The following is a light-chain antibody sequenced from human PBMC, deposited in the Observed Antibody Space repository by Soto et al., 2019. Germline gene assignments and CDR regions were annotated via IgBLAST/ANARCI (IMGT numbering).Light chain of an antibody. CDR3: QQYGSSPYT. CDR1: QSVSSNY. V-gene: IGKV3-20*01. Sequence: EIVLTQSPGTLSLSPGERATLSCRASQSVSSNYLAWYQQKPGQTPRLLIYGASSRATGIPDRFSGSGSGTYFTLTISRLDPDDFAVYYCQQYGSSPYTFGQGTKLEIK. CDR2: GAS. J-gene: IGKJ2*01.